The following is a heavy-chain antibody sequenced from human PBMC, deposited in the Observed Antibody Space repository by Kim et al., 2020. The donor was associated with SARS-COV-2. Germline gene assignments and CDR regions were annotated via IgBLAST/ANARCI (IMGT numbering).Heavy chain of an antibody. V-gene: IGHV3-48*03. J-gene: IGHJ3*02. CDR1: GFTFSSYE. CDR2: ISDSGSTT. D-gene: IGHD6-19*01. Sequence: GGSLRLSCAPSGFTFSSYEINWVRQAPGKGLEWVSYISDSGSTTYYADSVKGRFTISRDNVKNSLFLQMNSLRAEDTAVYYCARESVTGTDAFDIWGQGTLVTASS. CDR3: ARESVTGTDAFDI.